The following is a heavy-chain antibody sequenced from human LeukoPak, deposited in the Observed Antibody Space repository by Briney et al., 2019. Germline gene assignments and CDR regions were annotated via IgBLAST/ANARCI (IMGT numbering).Heavy chain of an antibody. J-gene: IGHJ6*02. D-gene: IGHD2-2*01. CDR2: IYYSGST. Sequence: SETLSLTCTVSGGSISSYYWSWIRQPAGKGLEWIGYIYYSGSTYYNPSLKSRVTISVDTSKNQFSLKLSSVTAADTAVYYCARVPIVVPAASAYYYYYGMDVWGQGTTVTVSS. V-gene: IGHV4-59*06. CDR1: GGSISSYY. CDR3: ARVPIVVPAASAYYYYYGMDV.